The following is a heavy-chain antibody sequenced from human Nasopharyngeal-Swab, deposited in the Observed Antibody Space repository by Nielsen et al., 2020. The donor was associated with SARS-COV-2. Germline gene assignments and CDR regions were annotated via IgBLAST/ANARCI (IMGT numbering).Heavy chain of an antibody. J-gene: IGHJ3*02. Sequence: WIRQPPGKGLEWVAVIWYDGSNKYYADSVKGRFTISRDNSKNTLYLQMNSLRAEDTAVYYCARDPPGGSGSYAFDIWGHGTMVTVSS. V-gene: IGHV3-33*01. D-gene: IGHD3-10*01. CDR3: ARDPPGGSGSYAFDI. CDR2: IWYDGSNK.